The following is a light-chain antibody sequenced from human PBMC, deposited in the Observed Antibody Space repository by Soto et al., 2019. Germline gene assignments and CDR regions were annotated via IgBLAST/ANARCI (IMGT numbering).Light chain of an antibody. Sequence: QAVVTQEPSLIVSPGGTVTLTCGSSTGAVTSGHYPYWFQQKPGQAPKTLIFDTSNKHSWTPARFSGSLLGGKAALTLSGAQPEDETEYYYLLSYGGGRSYVFGSGTKVTVL. CDR1: TGAVTSGHY. J-gene: IGLJ1*01. CDR2: DTS. V-gene: IGLV7-46*01. CDR3: LLSYGGGRSYV.